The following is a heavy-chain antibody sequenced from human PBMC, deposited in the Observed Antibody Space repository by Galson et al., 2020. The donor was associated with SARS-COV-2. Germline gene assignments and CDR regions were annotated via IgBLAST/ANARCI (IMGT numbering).Heavy chain of an antibody. CDR2: IKSKTDGGTT. CDR3: KGYDSSGYPDWYFDL. Sequence: GGSLRLSCAASGFTFSNAWMSWVRQAPGKGLEWVGRIKSKTDGGTTDYAAPVKGRFTISRDDSKNTLYLQMNSLKTEDTAVYYCKGYDSSGYPDWYFDLWGRGTLVTVSS. CDR1: GFTFSNAW. V-gene: IGHV3-15*01. J-gene: IGHJ2*01. D-gene: IGHD3-22*01.